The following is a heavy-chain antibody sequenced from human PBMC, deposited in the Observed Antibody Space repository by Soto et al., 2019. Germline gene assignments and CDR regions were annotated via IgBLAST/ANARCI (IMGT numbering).Heavy chain of an antibody. J-gene: IGHJ4*02. D-gene: IGHD6-13*01. Sequence: QVQLVQSGAEVKKPGASVKVSCKASGYTFTNYYIHWVRQAPGQGLEWMGIINPTGGSTNYAQKFQGRVTLTMDTSTSTVYMELSSLRFEDPAVYYCARDLAAADYWGQGTLVTVSS. CDR1: GYTFTNYY. V-gene: IGHV1-46*01. CDR3: ARDLAAADY. CDR2: INPTGGST.